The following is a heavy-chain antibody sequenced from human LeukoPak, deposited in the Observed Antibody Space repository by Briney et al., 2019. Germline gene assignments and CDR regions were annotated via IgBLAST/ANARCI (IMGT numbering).Heavy chain of an antibody. Sequence: RPAETLSLTCAVYGGSFSGYYWSWIRQPPGKGREWIGEISHSGSTNHNPPLKSRVTISVDTSKNQVSLKLSSVTAADTAVYYCARGRLSSRYCSSTSCYRESYWGQGTLVTVSS. V-gene: IGHV4-34*01. D-gene: IGHD2-2*01. J-gene: IGHJ4*02. CDR1: GGSFSGYY. CDR2: ISHSGST. CDR3: ARGRLSSRYCSSTSCYRESY.